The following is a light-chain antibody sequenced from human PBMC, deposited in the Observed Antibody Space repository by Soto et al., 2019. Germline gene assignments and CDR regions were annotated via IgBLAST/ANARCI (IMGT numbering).Light chain of an antibody. CDR1: QHITND. CDR3: LHHNGYPPV. Sequence: DIQMTQSPSSLSASVGDTVTITCRASQHITNDCAWYQQKAGRAPKCLTLLASRLQTGVPSRFSGSGSGTEFTLTISSLQPEDFATYYCLHHNGYPPVFGQGTKVEIK. J-gene: IGKJ2*01. V-gene: IGKV1-17*01. CDR2: LAS.